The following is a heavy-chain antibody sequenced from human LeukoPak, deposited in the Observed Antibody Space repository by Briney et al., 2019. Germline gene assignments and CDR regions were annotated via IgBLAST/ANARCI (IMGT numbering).Heavy chain of an antibody. CDR1: GFTVSINS. CDR2: IYSGGNT. V-gene: IGHV3-53*01. CDR3: ARDLRTYGDRDRD. D-gene: IGHD4-17*01. Sequence: PGGSLRLSCTVSGFTVSINSMSWVRQAPGKGLEWVSFIYSGGNTHYSDSVKGRFTISRDNSKNTLYLQMKSLRAEDTAVYYCARDLRTYGDRDRDWGQGTLVTVSS. J-gene: IGHJ4*02.